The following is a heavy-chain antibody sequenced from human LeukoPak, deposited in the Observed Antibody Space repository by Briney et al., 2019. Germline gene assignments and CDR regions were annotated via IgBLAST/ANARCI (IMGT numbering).Heavy chain of an antibody. CDR1: GFTFSSYW. D-gene: IGHD6-25*01. J-gene: IGHJ6*02. V-gene: IGHV3-7*01. CDR3: ARDGYSSAWVYYFYGLDV. Sequence: PGRSLRLSCTASGFTFSSYWMSWVRQAPGKGLEWVANIKQDGSEKYYVDSVKGRFTISRDSAKNSLYLQMNSLRAEDTAVYYCARDGYSSAWVYYFYGLDVWGQGTTVTVSS. CDR2: IKQDGSEK.